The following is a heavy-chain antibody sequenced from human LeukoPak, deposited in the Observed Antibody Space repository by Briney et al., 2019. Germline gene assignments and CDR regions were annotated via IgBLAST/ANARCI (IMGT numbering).Heavy chain of an antibody. D-gene: IGHD6-13*01. CDR3: ARGGVSNSWYRTPDY. CDR2: ISTYNGNT. CDR1: GYTFTNYG. V-gene: IGHV1-18*01. J-gene: IGHJ4*02. Sequence: ASVKVSYKASGYTFTNYGLSWARQAPGQGLEWMGWISTYNGNTNYAQKFQGRVTMTTDTSTSTGYMEMRSLRSDDTAVYYCARGGVSNSWYRTPDYWGQGTLVTVSS.